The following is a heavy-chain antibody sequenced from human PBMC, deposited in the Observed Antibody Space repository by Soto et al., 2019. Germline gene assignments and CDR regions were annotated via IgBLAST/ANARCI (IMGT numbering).Heavy chain of an antibody. D-gene: IGHD3-3*01. CDR3: AGDHGPSHYDFWSGNVGAYYYYGMDV. Sequence: PSETLSLTCTVSGGSISSGGYYWSWIRQHPGKGLEWIGYIYYSGSTYYNPSLKSRVTISVDTSKNQFSLKLSSVTAADTAVYYCAGDHGPSHYDFWSGNVGAYYYYGMDVWGQGTTVTSP. CDR2: IYYSGST. J-gene: IGHJ6*02. V-gene: IGHV4-31*03. CDR1: GGSISSGGYY.